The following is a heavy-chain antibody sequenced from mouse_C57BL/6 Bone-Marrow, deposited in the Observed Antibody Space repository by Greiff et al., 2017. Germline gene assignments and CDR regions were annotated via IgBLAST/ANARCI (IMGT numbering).Heavy chain of an antibody. V-gene: IGHV1-81*01. CDR3: ARVRPRRGYFDY. CDR2: IYPRSGNT. J-gene: IGHJ2*01. CDR1: GYTFTSYG. Sequence: LQLVESGAELARPGASVKLSCKASGYTFTSYGISWVKQSTGRGLEWIGEIYPRSGNTCYNEKFKGKATLTADKSSSTAYMELRSLTSEDSAVYFCARVRPRRGYFDYWGQGTTLTVSS. D-gene: IGHD1-2*01.